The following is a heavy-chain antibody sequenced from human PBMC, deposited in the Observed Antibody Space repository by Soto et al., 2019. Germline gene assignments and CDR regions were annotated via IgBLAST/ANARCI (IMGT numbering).Heavy chain of an antibody. Sequence: PSETLSLTCTVSGGSISSGGYYWSWIRQHPGKGLEWIGYIYYSGSTYYNPSLKSRVTISVDTSKNQFSLKLSSVTAADTAVYYCARGSRGRVVPAANPAGKWFDPWGQGTLVTVSS. D-gene: IGHD2-2*01. CDR2: IYYSGST. CDR1: GGSISSGGYY. V-gene: IGHV4-31*03. CDR3: ARGSRGRVVPAANPAGKWFDP. J-gene: IGHJ5*02.